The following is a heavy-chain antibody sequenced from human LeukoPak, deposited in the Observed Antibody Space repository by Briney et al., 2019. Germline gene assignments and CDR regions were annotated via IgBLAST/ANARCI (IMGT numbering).Heavy chain of an antibody. V-gene: IGHV4-39*01. CDR3: ARQVVGRNWFDP. J-gene: IGHJ5*02. CDR2: IYYTGST. Sequence: PSETLSLACLVSGASISSICVCWAWLREPRGRGLEWIGPIYYTGSTYYDPSPRSRLPRSIYTSKNHFSLKLSSVSAADTAVYYCARQVVGRNWFDPWGQGTLVIVSS. CDR1: GASISSICVC. D-gene: IGHD2-15*01.